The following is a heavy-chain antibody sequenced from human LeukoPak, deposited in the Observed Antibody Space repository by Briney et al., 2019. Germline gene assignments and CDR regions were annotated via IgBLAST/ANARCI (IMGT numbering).Heavy chain of an antibody. CDR2: IKQDGSEK. CDR1: GSTFSSYW. V-gene: IGHV3-7*01. CDR3: ARDGDGMDV. Sequence: PGGSLRLSCAASGSTFSSYWMSWVRQAPGKGLEWVANIKQDGSEKYYEDSVKGRFTISRDNAKNSLYLQMNSLRAEDTAVYYCARDGDGMDVWGQGTTVTVSS. J-gene: IGHJ6*02.